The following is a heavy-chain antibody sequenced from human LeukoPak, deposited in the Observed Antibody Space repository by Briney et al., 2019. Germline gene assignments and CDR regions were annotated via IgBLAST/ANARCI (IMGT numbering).Heavy chain of an antibody. CDR2: IVVGSGNT. J-gene: IGHJ3*02. CDR3: ASGPTGLGAFDI. V-gene: IGHV1-58*02. D-gene: IGHD1-1*01. CDR1: GFTFTSSA. Sequence: SVKVSCKASGFTFTSSAMQWVRQARGQRLEWIGWIVVGSGNTNYAQKFQERVTITRDMSTSTAYMELSSLRSEDTAVYYCASGPTGLGAFDIWGQGTMVTVSS.